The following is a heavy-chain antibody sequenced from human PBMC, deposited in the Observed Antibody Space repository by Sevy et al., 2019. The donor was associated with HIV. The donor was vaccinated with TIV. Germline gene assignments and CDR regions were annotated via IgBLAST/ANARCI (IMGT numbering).Heavy chain of an antibody. D-gene: IGHD5-18*01. Sequence: WGSLRLSCAASGFTFSSYSMNWVRQAPGKGLEWVSYISSSSSTIYYADSVKGRFTISRDNAKNSLYLQMNSLRDEDTAVYYCARGWGYSYGYNWFDPWGQGTLVTVSS. CDR3: ARGWGYSYGYNWFDP. CDR1: GFTFSSYS. J-gene: IGHJ5*02. V-gene: IGHV3-48*02. CDR2: ISSSSSTI.